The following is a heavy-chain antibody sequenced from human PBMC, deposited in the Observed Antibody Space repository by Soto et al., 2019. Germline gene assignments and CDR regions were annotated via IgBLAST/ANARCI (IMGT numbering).Heavy chain of an antibody. Sequence: ASVKVSCKASGYTFTSYYMHWVRQAPGQGLEWVGIINPSGGSTSYAQKFQGRVTMTRDTSTSTVYMELSSLRSEDTAVYYCARDPYSGSYYGWFDPWGQGTLVTVSS. D-gene: IGHD1-26*01. V-gene: IGHV1-46*01. CDR1: GYTFTSYY. CDR3: ARDPYSGSYYGWFDP. J-gene: IGHJ5*02. CDR2: INPSGGST.